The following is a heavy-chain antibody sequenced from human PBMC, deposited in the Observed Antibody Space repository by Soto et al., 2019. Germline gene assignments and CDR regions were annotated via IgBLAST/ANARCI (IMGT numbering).Heavy chain of an antibody. CDR2: TYYSSKWYN. D-gene: IGHD5-12*01. CDR3: TRGWLRQGFDY. Sequence: SQTLSLTCVISGDSVSSNGWNWIRQSPSRGLEWLGRTYYSSKWYNDYAVSVKSRITINXXXSXXXXSLXLNXXTPXDTAVYYCTRGWLRQGFDYWGQGTLVTVTS. J-gene: IGHJ4*02. V-gene: IGHV6-1*01. CDR1: GDSVSSNG.